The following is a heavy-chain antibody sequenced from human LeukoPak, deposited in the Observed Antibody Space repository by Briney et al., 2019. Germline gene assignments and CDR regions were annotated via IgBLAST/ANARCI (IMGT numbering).Heavy chain of an antibody. Sequence: HGESLKISCKGSGYSFTGYWIGWVRRMPGKGLEWMGIIYPGDSDTRYSPSFQGQVTISADKSISTAYLQWSSLKASDTAMYYCARFLLTTGLDYWGQGTLVTVSS. CDR3: ARFLLTTGLDY. CDR1: GYSFTGYW. D-gene: IGHD4-17*01. CDR2: IYPGDSDT. J-gene: IGHJ4*02. V-gene: IGHV5-51*01.